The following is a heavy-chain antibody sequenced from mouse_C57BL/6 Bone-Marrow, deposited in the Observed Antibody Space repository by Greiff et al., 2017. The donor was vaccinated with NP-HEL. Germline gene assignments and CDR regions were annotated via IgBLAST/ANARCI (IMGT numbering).Heavy chain of an antibody. J-gene: IGHJ3*01. D-gene: IGHD1-1*01. CDR2: IDPENGDT. CDR1: GFNIKDDY. CDR3: TDYYGSSPAWFAF. Sequence: VQLQQSGAELVRPGASVKLSCTASGFNIKDDYMHWVKQRPEQGLEWIGWIDPENGDTEYASKFQGKATIPADTSSNTAYLQLSSLTSEDTAVYYCTDYYGSSPAWFAFWGQGTLVTVSA. V-gene: IGHV14-4*01.